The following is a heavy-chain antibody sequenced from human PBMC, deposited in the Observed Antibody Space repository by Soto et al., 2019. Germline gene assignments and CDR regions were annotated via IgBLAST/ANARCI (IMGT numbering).Heavy chain of an antibody. D-gene: IGHD6-13*01. CDR3: ARDLVAAAAYYYGMDV. CDR2: ISSSSSTI. V-gene: IGHV3-48*02. CDR1: GFTFSSYS. J-gene: IGHJ6*02. Sequence: GGSLRLSCAASGFTFSSYSMNWVRQAPGKGLEWVSYISSSSSTIYYADSVKGRFTISRDNAKNSLYLQMNSLRDEDTAVYYCARDLVAAAAYYYGMDVWGQGTTVTVSS.